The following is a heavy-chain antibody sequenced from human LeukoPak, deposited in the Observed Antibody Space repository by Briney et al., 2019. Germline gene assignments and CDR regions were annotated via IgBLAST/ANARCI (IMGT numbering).Heavy chain of an antibody. CDR3: ARSGVGYYYDSSGYYPLDY. CDR1: GYTFTGYY. CDR2: ISAYNGNT. Sequence: ASVKVSFKASGYTFTGYYMHWVRQAPGQGLEWMGWISAYNGNTNYAQKLQGRVTMTTDTSTSTAYMGLRSLRSDDTALYYCARSGVGYYYDSSGYYPLDYWGQGTLVTVSS. V-gene: IGHV1-18*04. J-gene: IGHJ4*02. D-gene: IGHD3-22*01.